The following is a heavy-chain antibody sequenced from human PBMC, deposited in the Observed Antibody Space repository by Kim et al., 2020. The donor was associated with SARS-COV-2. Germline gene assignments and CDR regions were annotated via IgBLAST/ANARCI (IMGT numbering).Heavy chain of an antibody. CDR3: AREYYDILTGYFAVDY. Sequence: GGSLRLSCAASGFTFSSYSMNWVRQAPGKGLEWVSYISSSSSTIYYADSVKGRFTISRDNAKNSLYLQMNSLRDEDTAVYYCAREYYDILTGYFAVDYWGQGTLVTVSS. CDR1: GFTFSSYS. V-gene: IGHV3-48*02. D-gene: IGHD3-9*01. CDR2: ISSSSSTI. J-gene: IGHJ4*02.